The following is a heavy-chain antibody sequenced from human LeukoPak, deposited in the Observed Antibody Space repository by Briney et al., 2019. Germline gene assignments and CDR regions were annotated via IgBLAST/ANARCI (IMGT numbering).Heavy chain of an antibody. CDR3: ASVESTYYYDSSGYYSDGWFDP. J-gene: IGHJ5*02. CDR2: ISAYNGNT. V-gene: IGHV1-18*01. CDR1: GYTFTSYG. D-gene: IGHD3-22*01. Sequence: GASVKVSCKASGYTFTSYGISWMRQSPGQGLEWMGWISAYNGNTNYAQKLQGRVTMTTDTSTSTAYMELRSLRSDDTAVYYCASVESTYYYDSSGYYSDGWFDPWGQGTLVTVSS.